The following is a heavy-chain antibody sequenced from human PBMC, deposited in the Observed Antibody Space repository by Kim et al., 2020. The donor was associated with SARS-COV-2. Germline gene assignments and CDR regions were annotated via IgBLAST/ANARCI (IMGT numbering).Heavy chain of an antibody. CDR3: AKDARRGWNFDC. J-gene: IGHJ4*02. Sequence: YAASVKGRFTISRDNSKHTLYLQMNSLRAEDTAVYYCAKDARRGWNFDCWGQGTLVAVSS. V-gene: IGHV3-23*01. D-gene: IGHD3-10*01.